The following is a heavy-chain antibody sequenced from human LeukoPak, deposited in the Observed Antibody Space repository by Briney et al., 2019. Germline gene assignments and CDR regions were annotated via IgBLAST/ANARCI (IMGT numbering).Heavy chain of an antibody. Sequence: GASVKVSCKASVYTFTNYDIHWVRQATGQEPEWMGWMNPNSANTGYAQKFQGRVTMTRNTSISTAYMELSSLRSEDTAVYYCARVNCSSTSCRSKFLDYWGQGTLVTVSS. CDR2: MNPNSANT. J-gene: IGHJ4*02. D-gene: IGHD2-2*01. CDR3: ARVNCSSTSCRSKFLDY. CDR1: VYTFTNYD. V-gene: IGHV1-8*01.